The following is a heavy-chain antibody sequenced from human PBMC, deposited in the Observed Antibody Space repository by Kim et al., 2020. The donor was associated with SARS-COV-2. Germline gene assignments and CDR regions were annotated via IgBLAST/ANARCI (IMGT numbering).Heavy chain of an antibody. CDR1: GFTFSSHN. J-gene: IGHJ6*02. CDR2: ISSSSSYI. D-gene: IGHD6-13*01. Sequence: GGSLRLSCAASGFTFSSHNMNWVRQAPGKGLEWVSFISSSSSYIYYADSVKGRFTISRDNAKNSLYLQMNSLRAEDTAVYYCARNSSWYLDYSYYGMDVWGQGTTVTVSS. V-gene: IGHV3-21*01. CDR3: ARNSSWYLDYSYYGMDV.